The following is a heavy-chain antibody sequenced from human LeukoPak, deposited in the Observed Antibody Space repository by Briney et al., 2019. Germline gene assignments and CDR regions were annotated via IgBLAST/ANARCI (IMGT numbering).Heavy chain of an antibody. V-gene: IGHV3-43*02. CDR1: GFTFDDYA. CDR3: AKGAAAGFYFDY. D-gene: IGHD6-13*01. J-gene: IGHJ4*02. CDR2: ISGDGGST. Sequence: GGSLRLSCAASGFTFDDYAMHWVRQAPGKGLEWVSLISGDGGSTYYADSVKGRFTISRDNSKSSLYLQMNSLRTEDTALYYCAKGAAAGFYFDYWGQGTLVTVSS.